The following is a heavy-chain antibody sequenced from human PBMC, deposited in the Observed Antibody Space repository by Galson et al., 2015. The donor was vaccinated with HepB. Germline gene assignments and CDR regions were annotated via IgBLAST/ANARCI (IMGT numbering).Heavy chain of an antibody. Sequence: SLRLSCAASGFTFSGATMHWVRQASGKGLEWVGRIRNKAYSYATTYAASVKGRFTISRDDSENTAYLQMNSLKTEDTAVYYCARHDYGDNQLAPVYWGQGTLVTVSS. J-gene: IGHJ4*02. CDR3: ARHDYGDNQLAPVY. V-gene: IGHV3-73*01. CDR1: GFTFSGAT. CDR2: IRNKAYSYAT. D-gene: IGHD4-23*01.